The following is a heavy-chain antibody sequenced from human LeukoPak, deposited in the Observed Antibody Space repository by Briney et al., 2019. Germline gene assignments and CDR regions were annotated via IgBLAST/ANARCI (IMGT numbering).Heavy chain of an antibody. CDR2: MNHSRST. V-gene: IGHV4-39*07. CDR3: ARGPTRRYYFDY. Sequence: SETLSLTCTVSGGSIYSTPYYWGWIRQPPGKGLEWFGEMNHSRSTNYNPSLKSRVTISVDTSKNQFSLKLSSVTAADTAVYYCARGPTRRYYFDYWGQGTLVTVSS. J-gene: IGHJ4*02. CDR1: GGSIYSTPYY.